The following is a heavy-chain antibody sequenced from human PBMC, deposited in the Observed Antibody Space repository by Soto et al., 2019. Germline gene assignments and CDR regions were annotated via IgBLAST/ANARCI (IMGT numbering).Heavy chain of an antibody. CDR2: ISVYNGNT. J-gene: IGHJ5*02. Sequence: ASVKVSCKSSGYTFINYDISWVRQAPGQGLEWMGWISVYNGNTNYSQKFQGRVTITRDTSASTAYMELSSLRSEDTAVYYCARGFPLWFDPWGQGTLVTVSS. V-gene: IGHV1-18*01. CDR1: GYTFINYD. CDR3: ARGFPLWFDP. D-gene: IGHD3-16*02.